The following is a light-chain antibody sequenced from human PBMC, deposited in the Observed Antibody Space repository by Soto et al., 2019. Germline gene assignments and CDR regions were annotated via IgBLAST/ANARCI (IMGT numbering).Light chain of an antibody. Sequence: QPVLTQPPSVSGAPGQRVTISCTGSSSNIGAGYDVHWYQQLPGTAPKLLIFGDSSRPSGVPDRFSGSRSGTSASLAITGLQAEDEADYYCQSYDDSLRGSLFGGGTKVTVL. V-gene: IGLV1-40*01. CDR3: QSYDDSLRGSL. CDR1: SSNIGAGYD. J-gene: IGLJ2*01. CDR2: GDS.